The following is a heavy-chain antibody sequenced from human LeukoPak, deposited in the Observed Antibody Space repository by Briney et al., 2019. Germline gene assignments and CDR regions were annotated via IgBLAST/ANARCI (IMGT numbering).Heavy chain of an antibody. CDR1: GGSFSGYY. Sequence: SETLSLTCAVYGGSFSGYYWSWIRQPPGKGLEWIGEINHSGSTNYNPSLKSRVTISVDTSKNQFSLKLSSVTAADTAVYYCARGSXYXDFXSGYIRSEYFQHWGQGTLVTVSS. CDR3: ARGSXYXDFXSGYIRSEYFQH. V-gene: IGHV4-34*01. D-gene: IGHD3-3*01. J-gene: IGHJ1*01. CDR2: INHSGST.